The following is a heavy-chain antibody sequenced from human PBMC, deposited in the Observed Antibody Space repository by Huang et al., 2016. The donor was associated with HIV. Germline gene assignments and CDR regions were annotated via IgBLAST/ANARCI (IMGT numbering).Heavy chain of an antibody. CDR2: IRYDGSSK. CDR3: AKDGRKGWEVLYVGFDY. CDR1: GFIFSSFG. J-gene: IGHJ4*02. D-gene: IGHD1-26*01. Sequence: QVQLVESGGGVVQPGGSLRLSCAASGFIFSSFGMHWVRQAPGKGLEWVAFIRYDGSSKYYVDSVKGRFTISRDDSKNTLYLQMNSRRTEDTAVYYCAKDGRKGWEVLYVGFDYWGQGTLVTVSS. V-gene: IGHV3-30*02.